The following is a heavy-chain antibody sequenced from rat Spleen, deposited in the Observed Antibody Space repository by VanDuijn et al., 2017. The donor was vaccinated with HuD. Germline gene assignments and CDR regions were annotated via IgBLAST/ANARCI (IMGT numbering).Heavy chain of an antibody. Sequence: EVQLVESGGGLVQPGRSMKLSCAASGFTFSNYDMAWVRQAPTKGLDGVASLSYDGSSTYYRDSVKGRVTISRDNAKSTLYLQMDSLRSEDTATYYCTTSILWVSSRDYWGQGVMVTVSS. CDR3: TTSILWVSSRDY. CDR1: GFTFSNYD. V-gene: IGHV5-20*01. D-gene: IGHD1-7*01. J-gene: IGHJ2*01. CDR2: LSYDGSST.